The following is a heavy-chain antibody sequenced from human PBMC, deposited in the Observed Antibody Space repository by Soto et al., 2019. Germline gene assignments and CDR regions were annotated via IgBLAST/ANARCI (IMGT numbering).Heavy chain of an antibody. V-gene: IGHV4-31*03. J-gene: IGHJ4*02. CDR3: ARVYYYDSSGYWYYFDY. D-gene: IGHD3-22*01. CDR2: IYIQNSGST. Sequence: PLETLSLTCTVSGASSSSGVYYWTWIRQHPGKGLEWIGYIYIQNSGSTYYNPSLKSGVTISVDTSKNQFSLNLSSVTVADTAVYYCARVYYYDSSGYWYYFDYWGQGTLVTVSS. CDR1: GASSSSGVYY.